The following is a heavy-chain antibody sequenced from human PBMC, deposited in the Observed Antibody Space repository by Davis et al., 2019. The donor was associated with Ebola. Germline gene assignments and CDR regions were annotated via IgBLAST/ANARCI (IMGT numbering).Heavy chain of an antibody. CDR2: IIPIFGTA. Sequence: AASVKVSCKASGYTFTSYGISWVRQAPGQGLEWMGGIIPIFGTANYAQKFQGRVTITADESTSTAYMELSSLRSEDTAVYYCARDAPIAVAGTVYFDYWGQGTLVTVSS. V-gene: IGHV1-69*13. J-gene: IGHJ4*02. CDR3: ARDAPIAVAGTVYFDY. D-gene: IGHD6-19*01. CDR1: GYTFTSYG.